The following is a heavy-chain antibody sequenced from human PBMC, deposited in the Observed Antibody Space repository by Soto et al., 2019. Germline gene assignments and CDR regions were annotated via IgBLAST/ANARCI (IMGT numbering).Heavy chain of an antibody. CDR2: IIPIFGTA. J-gene: IGHJ6*02. CDR3: ARDCGGSCSLYYYYGMDV. D-gene: IGHD2-15*01. CDR1: GGTFSSYA. V-gene: IGHV1-69*06. Sequence: QVQLVQSGAEVKKPGSSVKVSCKASGGTFSSYAISWVRQAPGQGLEWMGGIIPIFGTANYAQKFQGRVTITADKSTSPAYMELSSLRSEDTAVYYCARDCGGSCSLYYYYGMDVWGQGTTVTVSS.